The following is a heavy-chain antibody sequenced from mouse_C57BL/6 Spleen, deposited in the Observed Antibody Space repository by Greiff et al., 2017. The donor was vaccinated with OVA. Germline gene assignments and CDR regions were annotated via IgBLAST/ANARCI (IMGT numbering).Heavy chain of an antibody. CDR2: IYPSDSET. J-gene: IGHJ3*01. D-gene: IGHD2-4*01. CDR1: GYTFTSYW. CDR3: ARGGYDYDGEFAY. V-gene: IGHV1-61*01. Sequence: QVQLQQPGAELVRPGSSVKLSCKASGYTFTSYWMDWVKQRPGQGLEWIGNIYPSDSETHYNQKFKDKATLTVDKSSSPAYMQLSSLTSEDSAVYYCARGGYDYDGEFAYWGQGTLVTVSA.